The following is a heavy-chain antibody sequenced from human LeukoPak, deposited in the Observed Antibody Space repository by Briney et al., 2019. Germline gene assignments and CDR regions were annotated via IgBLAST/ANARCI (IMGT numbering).Heavy chain of an antibody. CDR3: ARLGYSSGWYVGNWFDP. Sequence: SVKVSCKASGGTFSSYAISWVRQAPGQGLEWMGGIIPIFGTANYAQKFQGRVTITADKSTSTAYMELSSLRSEDTAVYYCARLGYSSGWYVGNWFDPWGQGTLVTVSS. V-gene: IGHV1-69*06. CDR2: IIPIFGTA. D-gene: IGHD6-19*01. J-gene: IGHJ5*02. CDR1: GGTFSSYA.